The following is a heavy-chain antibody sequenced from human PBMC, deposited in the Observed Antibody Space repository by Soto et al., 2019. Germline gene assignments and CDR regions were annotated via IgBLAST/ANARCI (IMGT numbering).Heavy chain of an antibody. D-gene: IGHD2-15*01. Sequence: ASVKVSCKASGYTFTSYDINWVRQATGQGLEWMGWMNPNSGNTGYAQKFQGRVTMTRNTSISTAYMELGSLRSEDTAVYYCASTLLGYCSGGSCYSRSSNWFDPWGQGTLVTVSS. CDR2: MNPNSGNT. CDR3: ASTLLGYCSGGSCYSRSSNWFDP. V-gene: IGHV1-8*01. CDR1: GYTFTSYD. J-gene: IGHJ5*02.